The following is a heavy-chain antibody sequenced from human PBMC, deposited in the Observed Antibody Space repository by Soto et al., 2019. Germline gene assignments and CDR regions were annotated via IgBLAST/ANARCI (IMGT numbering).Heavy chain of an antibody. V-gene: IGHV1-69*13. CDR2: IIPIFGTA. J-gene: IGHJ4*02. CDR1: GGTFSSYA. D-gene: IGHD4-4*01. CDR3: ARGDYSNYDTLVYYFDY. Sequence: SVKVSFKASGGTFSSYAISWGRQAPGQGLEWMGGIIPIFGTANCAQKFQGRVTITADESTSTAYMELSSLRSEDTAVYYCARGDYSNYDTLVYYFDYWGRGTLVTVSS.